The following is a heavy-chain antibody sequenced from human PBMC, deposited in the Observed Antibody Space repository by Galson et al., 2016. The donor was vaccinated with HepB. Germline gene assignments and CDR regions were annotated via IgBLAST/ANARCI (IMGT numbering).Heavy chain of an antibody. J-gene: IGHJ4*02. CDR2: IVGPTPNT. Sequence: SLRLSCAASGFTFRNYALSWVRRAPGKGLEWVPHIVGPTPNTHYADSVRGRFSIYRDNSRDTLYLQMDSLTAEDSAIYYCTIWLSHHFDYWGQGTRVTVSS. CDR1: GFTFRNYA. CDR3: TIWLSHHFDY. V-gene: IGHV3-23*01. D-gene: IGHD6-19*01.